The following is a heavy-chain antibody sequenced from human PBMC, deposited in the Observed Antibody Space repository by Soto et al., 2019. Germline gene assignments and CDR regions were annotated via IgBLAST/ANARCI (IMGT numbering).Heavy chain of an antibody. CDR3: GTGGGVGYGSSRGAF. V-gene: IGHV3-33*01. D-gene: IGHD3-10*01. CDR1: GVSFSTYG. CDR2: IWHDGIYK. Sequence: QVQLVESGGGVVQPGRSLRLSCVASGVSFSTYGMHWVRQAPGKGLEWVASIWHDGIYKFHEDSVKGRFTISRDNSMSALRLETNGLTVEDTAMNYCGTGGGVGYGSSRGAFWGQGTLVPICS. J-gene: IGHJ4*02.